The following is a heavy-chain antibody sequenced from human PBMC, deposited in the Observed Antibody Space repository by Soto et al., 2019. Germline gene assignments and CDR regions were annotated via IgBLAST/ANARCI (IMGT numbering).Heavy chain of an antibody. CDR2: IIPLFGSP. V-gene: IGHV1-69*01. CDR1: GGTITNYD. CDR3: ALTLAFSGGNCYLPNFDT. J-gene: IGHJ4*02. Sequence: QVQLVQSGTEVQKPGSSVKLSCKTSGGTITNYDISWVRQAPGQGLEWMGGIIPLFGSPHYSPKFEGRVTITADEVSTTAHLELSSLRFDDTAVYFCALTLAFSGGNCYLPNFDTWGQGTLVIVPS. D-gene: IGHD3-16*02.